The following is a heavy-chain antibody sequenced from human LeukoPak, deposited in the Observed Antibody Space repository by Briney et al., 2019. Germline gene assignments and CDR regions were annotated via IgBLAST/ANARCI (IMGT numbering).Heavy chain of an antibody. CDR3: AREIYYDRYFDY. CDR2: ISYDGSNK. CDR1: GFTFSSYA. D-gene: IGHD3-10*02. J-gene: IGHJ4*02. Sequence: PGGSLRLSCAASGFTFSSYAMHWVRQAPGKGLEWVAVISYDGSNKYYADSVKGRFTISRDNSKNTLYLQMNSLRAEDTAVYYCAREIYYDRYFDYWGQGTLVTVSS. V-gene: IGHV3-30-3*01.